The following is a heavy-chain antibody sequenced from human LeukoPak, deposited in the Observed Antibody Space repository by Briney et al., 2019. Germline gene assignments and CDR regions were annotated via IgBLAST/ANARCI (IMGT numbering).Heavy chain of an antibody. D-gene: IGHD3-10*01. Sequence: GGSLRLSCAASGFTVSSKYMSWVRQTPGKGLQWVALIYSSGDAYTPDSVKGRFTISRDDSENTLYLQMDSLRAEDTAVYYCAKGYYFGSGSYGYLDYWGQGTLVTVSS. CDR1: GFTVSSKY. J-gene: IGHJ4*02. V-gene: IGHV3-53*01. CDR2: IYSSGDA. CDR3: AKGYYFGSGSYGYLDY.